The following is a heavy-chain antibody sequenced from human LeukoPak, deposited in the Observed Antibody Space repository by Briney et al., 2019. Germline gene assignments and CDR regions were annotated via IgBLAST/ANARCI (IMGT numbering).Heavy chain of an antibody. D-gene: IGHD2-2*01. J-gene: IGHJ2*01. CDR2: IYSGGST. CDR3: ARESTSWYFDL. Sequence: GGSLRLSCAASGFTVSSNYMSWVRQAPGKGLEWVSVIYSGGSTYYADSVKGRFTISRDNSKNTLYLQMDSLRAEDTAVYYCARESTSWYFDLWGRGTLVTVSS. V-gene: IGHV3-53*01. CDR1: GFTVSSNY.